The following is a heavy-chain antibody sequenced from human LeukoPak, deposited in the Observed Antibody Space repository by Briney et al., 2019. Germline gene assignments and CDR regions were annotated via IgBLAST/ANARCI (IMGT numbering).Heavy chain of an antibody. CDR3: ASWTYYYDSSGYRRAHFDY. Sequence: KPSETLSLTCTVSGGSISSYYWSWIRQPPGKGLEWIGYIYYSGSTYYNPSLKSRVTISVDTSKNQFSLKLSSVTAADTAVYYCASWTYYYDSSGYRRAHFDYWGQGTLVTVSS. CDR2: IYYSGST. J-gene: IGHJ4*02. V-gene: IGHV4-59*08. CDR1: GGSISSYY. D-gene: IGHD3-22*01.